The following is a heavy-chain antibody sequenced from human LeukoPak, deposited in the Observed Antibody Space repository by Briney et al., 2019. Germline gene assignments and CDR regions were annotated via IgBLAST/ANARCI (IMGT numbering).Heavy chain of an antibody. CDR3: ASRVG. CDR1: GFTFSTYT. D-gene: IGHD1-26*01. Sequence: GGSLRLSCAASGFTFSTYTINWVRQAPGKGLEWVSSISSGSDYIYYADSVKGRFIISRDNAKNSLYLQMNSLRAEDTAVYYCASRVGWGQGTLVTVSS. V-gene: IGHV3-21*01. J-gene: IGHJ4*02. CDR2: ISSGSDYI.